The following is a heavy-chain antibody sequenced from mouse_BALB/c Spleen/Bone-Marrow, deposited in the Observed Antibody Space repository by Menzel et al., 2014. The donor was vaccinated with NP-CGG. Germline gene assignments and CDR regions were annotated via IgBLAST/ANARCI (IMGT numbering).Heavy chain of an antibody. J-gene: IGHJ3*01. D-gene: IGHD2-4*01. CDR1: GFTFSDFY. CDR3: ARHAYYDQTEVSFVY. Sequence: EVKLMESGGGLVKPGGSLKLSCAASGFTFSDFYMYWVRQTPEKRLEWVATISGDGRYTFYSDSVKGRFTISRDNAKNNLYLQLSSLRSEDTALYYCARHAYYDQTEVSFVYWGQGTLVTVSA. CDR2: ISGDGRYT. V-gene: IGHV5-9-2*01.